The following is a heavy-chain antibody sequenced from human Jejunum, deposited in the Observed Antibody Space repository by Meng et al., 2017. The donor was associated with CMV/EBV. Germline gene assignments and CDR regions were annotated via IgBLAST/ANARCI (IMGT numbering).Heavy chain of an antibody. D-gene: IGHD3-3*01. CDR2: ISSSGDTI. J-gene: IGHJ4*02. V-gene: IGHV3-48*03. CDR3: ARGDYDFWGGY. CDR1: GFTLRSYE. Sequence: EASGFTLRSYEMNWVRQAPGKGLEWISSISSSGDTIYYADSVKGRFTISRDNAKNSLYLQMNSLRAEDTAVYYCARGDYDFWGGYWGQGTLVTVS.